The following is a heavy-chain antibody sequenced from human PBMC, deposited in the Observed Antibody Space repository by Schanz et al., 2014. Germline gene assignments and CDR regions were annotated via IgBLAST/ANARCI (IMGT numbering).Heavy chain of an antibody. CDR1: GASMDNYY. Sequence: QVQLQESGPGLVRPSETLSLTCTVSGASMDNYYWSWIRQPPGKGLEWIGYVYNNGRTYYNPSLTSRGAISVDQSKNQFSLKLTSMTAAATAVYYCARVVGGAEWLLYDDYYYNLDVWGQGTTVTVSS. V-gene: IGHV4-59*01. CDR2: VYNNGRT. D-gene: IGHD3-3*01. CDR3: ARVVGGAEWLLYDDYYYNLDV. J-gene: IGHJ6*02.